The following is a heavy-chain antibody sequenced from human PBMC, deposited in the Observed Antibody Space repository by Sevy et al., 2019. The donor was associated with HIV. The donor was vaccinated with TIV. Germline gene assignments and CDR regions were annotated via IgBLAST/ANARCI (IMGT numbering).Heavy chain of an antibody. V-gene: IGHV3-23*01. D-gene: IGHD4-17*01. CDR3: AKSPRRLPLDY. Sequence: GGSLRLSCAASGFTFSSYAMSWVRQAPGKGLEWVPAISGSGGSTYYADSVKGRFTISRYNSKNTLYLQMNSLRAEDTAVYYCAKSPRRLPLDYWGQGTLVTVSS. J-gene: IGHJ4*02. CDR1: GFTFSSYA. CDR2: ISGSGGST.